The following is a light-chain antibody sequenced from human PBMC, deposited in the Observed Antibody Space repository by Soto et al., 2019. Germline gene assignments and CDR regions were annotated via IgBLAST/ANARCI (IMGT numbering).Light chain of an antibody. CDR3: QQYSVFVT. V-gene: IGKV1-5*01. CDR2: DAS. Sequence: QMTQSPSTLSVSVGDRVTITCRASQSISTWLAWYQQRTGKAPKLLISDASSLESGVPSRFSGSGSGTEFTLTISSLQPDDFATYYCQQYSVFVTFGGGTKVEIK. J-gene: IGKJ4*01. CDR1: QSISTW.